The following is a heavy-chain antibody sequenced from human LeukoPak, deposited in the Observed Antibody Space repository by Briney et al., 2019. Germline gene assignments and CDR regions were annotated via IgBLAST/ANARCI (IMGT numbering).Heavy chain of an antibody. Sequence: SETLSLTCAVYGGSFSGYYWSWIRQPPGKGLEWIGEINHSGSTNYNPSLKSRVTISVDTSKNQFSLKLSSVTAVDTAVYYCATASGYAVYWGQGTLVTVSS. D-gene: IGHD5-12*01. CDR3: ATASGYAVY. J-gene: IGHJ4*02. V-gene: IGHV4-34*01. CDR1: GGSFSGYY. CDR2: INHSGST.